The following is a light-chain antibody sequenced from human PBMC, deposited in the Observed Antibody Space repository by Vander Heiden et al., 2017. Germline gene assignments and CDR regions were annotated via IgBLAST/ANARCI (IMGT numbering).Light chain of an antibody. J-gene: IGKJ5*01. CDR2: EAS. V-gene: IGKV3-11*01. Sequence: EIVLTQSPATLSLSPGERATLSCRASQSVSSYLAWYQQKPGQAPRLLIYEASNRATGIPARFSGSGYGTDFTLTISSLEPEDFAVYYCQQLSNWPPITFGQGTRLEIK. CDR3: QQLSNWPPIT. CDR1: QSVSSY.